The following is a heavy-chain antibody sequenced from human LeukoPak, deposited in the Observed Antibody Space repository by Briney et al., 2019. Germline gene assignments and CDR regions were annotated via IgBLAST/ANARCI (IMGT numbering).Heavy chain of an antibody. Sequence: GALRLSCAASGFTFSSFGIHWVRQAPGKGLEWVAFIRYDGSNKYYADSVKGRFTISRDNSKNTLYLQMNSLRAEDTAVYYCASGQLLVHWGQGTLVTVSS. CDR2: IRYDGSNK. CDR1: GFTFSSFG. V-gene: IGHV3-30*02. J-gene: IGHJ5*02. CDR3: ASGQLLVH. D-gene: IGHD2-2*01.